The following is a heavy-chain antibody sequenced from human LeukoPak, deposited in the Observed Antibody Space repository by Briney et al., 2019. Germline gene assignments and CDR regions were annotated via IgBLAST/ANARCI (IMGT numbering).Heavy chain of an antibody. Sequence: KPSETLSLTCAVYGGSFSGYYWSWIRQPPGKGLEWIGEINHSGSTNYNPSLKSRVTISVDTSKNQFSLKLSSVTAADTAVYFCARELVRYDFLGGYYIGAFDIWGQGKMVTVSS. CDR1: GGSFSGYY. V-gene: IGHV4-34*01. CDR2: INHSGST. D-gene: IGHD3-3*01. CDR3: ARELVRYDFLGGYYIGAFDI. J-gene: IGHJ3*02.